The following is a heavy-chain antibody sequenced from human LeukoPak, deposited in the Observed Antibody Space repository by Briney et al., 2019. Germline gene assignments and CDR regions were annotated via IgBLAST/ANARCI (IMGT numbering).Heavy chain of an antibody. D-gene: IGHD3-10*01. CDR1: GGSISSYY. V-gene: IGHV4-4*07. CDR2: IYTSGST. Sequence: SETLSLTCTVSGGSISSYYWSWIRQPAGKGLEWIGRIYTSGSTNYNPSLKSRVTMSVDTSKNQFSLKLSSVTAADTAVYYCARGVRCYGSGSYLTFDPWGQGTLVTVSS. CDR3: ARGVRCYGSGSYLTFDP. J-gene: IGHJ5*02.